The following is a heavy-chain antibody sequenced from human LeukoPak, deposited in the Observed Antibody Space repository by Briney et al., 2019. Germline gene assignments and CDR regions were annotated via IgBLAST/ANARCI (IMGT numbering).Heavy chain of an antibody. Sequence: ASVKVSCKVSGYTLTELSMHWVRQAPGKGLEWMGGFDPEDGETIYAQKFQGRVTMTEDTSTDTAYMELSRLRSDDTAVYYCARGHQPPPLYDFWSGYYTGDWFDPWGQGTLVTVSS. D-gene: IGHD3-3*01. V-gene: IGHV1-24*01. CDR2: FDPEDGET. CDR3: ARGHQPPPLYDFWSGYYTGDWFDP. CDR1: GYTLTELS. J-gene: IGHJ5*02.